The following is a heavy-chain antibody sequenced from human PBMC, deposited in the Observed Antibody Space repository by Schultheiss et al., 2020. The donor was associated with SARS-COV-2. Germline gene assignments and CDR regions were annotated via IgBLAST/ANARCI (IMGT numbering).Heavy chain of an antibody. V-gene: IGHV4-31*03. CDR1: GGSISSGGYY. CDR3: AKGPRGYGSGSYSYYFDY. J-gene: IGHJ4*02. Sequence: SQTLSLTCTVSGGSISSGGYYWSWIRQHPGKGLEWIGYIYYSGSTNYNPSLKSRVTISAAKSKNQFSLKLSSVTAADTAVYYCAKGPRGYGSGSYSYYFDYWGQGTLVTVSS. D-gene: IGHD3-10*01. CDR2: IYYSGST.